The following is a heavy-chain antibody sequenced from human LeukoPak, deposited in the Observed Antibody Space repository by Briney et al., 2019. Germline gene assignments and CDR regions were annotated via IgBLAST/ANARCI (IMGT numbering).Heavy chain of an antibody. CDR3: AREPTAMIL. D-gene: IGHD5-18*01. CDR2: ISSSSTYI. CDR1: GLSFSSYT. J-gene: IGHJ4*02. V-gene: IGHV3-21*01. Sequence: GGSLRLSCAPSGLSFSSYTIHWVRQTPGKGLEWVSSISSSSTYIYYADSVKGRFTISRDNAKNSLYLQMNGLRAEDTAVYYCAREPTAMILWGQGTLVTVSS.